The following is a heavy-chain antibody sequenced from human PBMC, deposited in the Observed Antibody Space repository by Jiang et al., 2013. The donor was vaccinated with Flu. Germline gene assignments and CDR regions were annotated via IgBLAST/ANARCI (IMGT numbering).Heavy chain of an antibody. CDR1: GYSFTGSW. J-gene: IGHJ6*02. V-gene: IGHV5-51*01. CDR2: VFPMDSDI. Sequence: GAEVKKPGESLKIPCEGSGYSFTGSWIAWVRQMPGKGLEWVGLVFPMDSDIRYSPSFQGQVTISADKSINTAYLQWSSLKASDTAMYYCARRLNSYYAMDVWGQGTTVTVSS. CDR3: ARRLNSYYAMDV.